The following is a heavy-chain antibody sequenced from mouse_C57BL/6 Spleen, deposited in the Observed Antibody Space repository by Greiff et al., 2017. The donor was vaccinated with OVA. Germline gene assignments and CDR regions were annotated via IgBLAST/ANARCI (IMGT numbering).Heavy chain of an antibody. CDR2: IDPSDSCT. D-gene: IGHD5-1*01. J-gene: IGHJ4*01. V-gene: IGHV1-50*01. Sequence: VQLQQPGAELVKPGASVKLSCKASGYTFTSYWMQWVKQRPGQGLEWIGEIDPSDSCTNYNQKFKGKATLTVDTSSSTAYMQLSSLTSEDSAVYYCARTGSNYAMDYWGQGTSVTVSA. CDR1: GYTFTSYW. CDR3: ARTGSNYAMDY.